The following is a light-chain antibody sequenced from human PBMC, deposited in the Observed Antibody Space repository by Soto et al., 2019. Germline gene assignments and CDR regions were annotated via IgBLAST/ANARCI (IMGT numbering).Light chain of an antibody. CDR1: QSVSMH. CDR3: MQGSHWPPIT. CDR2: DTS. V-gene: IGKV3-11*01. Sequence: EIMLTQSPATLSLSQGERATLSCRASQSVSMHLAWYQQKPGQAPRLRIYDTSNRATGIPARFSGSGSGTDFTLKISRVEAEDVGLYYCMQGSHWPPITFGQGTRLEIK. J-gene: IGKJ5*01.